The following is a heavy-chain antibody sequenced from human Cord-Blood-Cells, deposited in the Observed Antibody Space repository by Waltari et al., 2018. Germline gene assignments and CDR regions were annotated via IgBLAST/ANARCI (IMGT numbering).Heavy chain of an antibody. V-gene: IGHV3-53*04. D-gene: IGHD1-20*01. CDR3: ARVTGTYYFDY. J-gene: IGHJ4*02. Sequence: EVQLVESGGGLVQPGGSLRLSCAASGFTVSSNYMSWVRQAPGKGLEWVSDIYSGGSTYYADSVKGRFTISRHNSKNTLYLQMNSLRAEDTAVYYCARVTGTYYFDYWGQGTLVTVSS. CDR2: IYSGGST. CDR1: GFTVSSNY.